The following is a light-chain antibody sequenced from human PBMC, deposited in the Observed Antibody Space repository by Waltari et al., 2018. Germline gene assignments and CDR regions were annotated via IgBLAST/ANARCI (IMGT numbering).Light chain of an antibody. CDR3: QSYDSSLSGVV. Sequence: QSVLTQPPSVSGAPGQRVTISCTGSSSTIGAGYDVHRYHHLPGTAPKLLTYGNSNRPSGVPDRCSGSKSGTSASLAISGLQAEDEADYYCQSYDSSLSGVVFGGGTKLTVL. CDR1: SSTIGAGYD. J-gene: IGLJ2*01. V-gene: IGLV1-40*01. CDR2: GNS.